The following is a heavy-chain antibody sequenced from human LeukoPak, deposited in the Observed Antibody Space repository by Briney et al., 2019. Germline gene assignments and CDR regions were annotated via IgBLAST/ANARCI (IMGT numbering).Heavy chain of an antibody. V-gene: IGHV4-39*01. D-gene: IGHD2-2*01. CDR3: ARPAVVPTAPGVYAFDI. CDR1: GGSISSGDYY. CDR2: IYYSGST. J-gene: IGHJ3*02. Sequence: SETLSLTCTVSGGSISSGDYYWGWIRQPPGKGLECIGNIYYSGSTYYNPSLKSRVTISVDTSKNQFSLKLTSVTAADTAMYYCARPAVVPTAPGVYAFDIWGQGTMVTVSS.